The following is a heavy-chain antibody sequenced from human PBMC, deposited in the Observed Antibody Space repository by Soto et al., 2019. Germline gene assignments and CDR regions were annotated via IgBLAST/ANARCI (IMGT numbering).Heavy chain of an antibody. Sequence: ASVKVSCKASGYTFTSYGISWVRQAPGQRLEWMGWISAYNGNTNYAQKLQGRVTMTRDTSASTAYMELSSLRSEDTAVYYCALETSRTPVYLGYCGQAILVTVSS. CDR3: ALETSRTPVYLGY. CDR1: GYTFTSYG. D-gene: IGHD3-16*02. CDR2: ISAYNGNT. J-gene: IGHJ4*02. V-gene: IGHV1-18*01.